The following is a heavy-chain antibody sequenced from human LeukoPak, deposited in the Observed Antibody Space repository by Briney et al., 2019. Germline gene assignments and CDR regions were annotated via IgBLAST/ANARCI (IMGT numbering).Heavy chain of an antibody. D-gene: IGHD5-24*01. CDR2: IYSGGST. CDR1: GFTVSSNY. V-gene: IGHV3-66*01. CDR3: ARDLYGYNDGDY. J-gene: IGHJ4*02. Sequence: GGSLRLSCAASGFTVSSNYMSWVRQAPGKGLEWVSVIYSGGSTYYADSVKGRFTISRDNSKNTLYLQMNSLRAEDTAVYYCARDLYGYNDGDYWGQGTLVTVST.